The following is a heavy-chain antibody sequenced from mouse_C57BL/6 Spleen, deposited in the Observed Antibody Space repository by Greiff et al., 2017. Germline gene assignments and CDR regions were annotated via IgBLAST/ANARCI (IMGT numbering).Heavy chain of an antibody. V-gene: IGHV5-4*01. J-gene: IGHJ4*01. Sequence: EVNVVESGGGLVKPGGSLKLSCAASGFTFSSYAMSWVRQTPEKRLEWVATISDGGSYTYYPDNVKGRFTISRDNAKNNLYLQMSHLKSEDTAMYYCARDRREGAMDYWGQGTSVTVSS. CDR3: ARDRREGAMDY. CDR1: GFTFSSYA. CDR2: ISDGGSYT.